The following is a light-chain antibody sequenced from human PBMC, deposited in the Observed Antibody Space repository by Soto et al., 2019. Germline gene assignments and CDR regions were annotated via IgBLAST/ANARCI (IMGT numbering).Light chain of an antibody. J-gene: IGLJ3*02. CDR2: INSDGSH. Sequence: QPVLTQSPSASASQGASVRLTCTLSSGHGSYAIAWHQQQPEKGPRYLMTINSDGSHNKGDGIPDRFSGSSSGAERYLVISSLQSEDEADYYCQTWGTGLRVFGGGTKVTVL. V-gene: IGLV4-69*01. CDR1: SGHGSYA. CDR3: QTWGTGLRV.